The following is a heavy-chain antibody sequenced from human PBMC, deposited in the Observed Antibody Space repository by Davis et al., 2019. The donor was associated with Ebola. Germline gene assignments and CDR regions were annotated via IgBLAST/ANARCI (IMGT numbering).Heavy chain of an antibody. CDR3: AREAGATTRLYDS. D-gene: IGHD1-26*01. Sequence: ASAQVSCKASSYTFTSYGISWVRQAPGQGLEWMGWISAYNGNTNYAQKLQGRVTMTTDTARSTAYMELRSLRSDDTAVYYCAREAGATTRLYDSWGQGTLVTVSS. J-gene: IGHJ5*01. CDR1: SYTFTSYG. CDR2: ISAYNGNT. V-gene: IGHV1-18*01.